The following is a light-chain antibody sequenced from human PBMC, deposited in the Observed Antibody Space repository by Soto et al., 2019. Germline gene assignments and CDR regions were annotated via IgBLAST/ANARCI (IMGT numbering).Light chain of an antibody. Sequence: QYALTQPASVSGSPGQSITISCTGTSSDVGNYNLVSWYQQHPGKAPKLMIYEVSKRPSGVSNRFSGSKSGNTASLTISGLQAEDEADYYCCSYAGSRMVFGGGTKLTVL. V-gene: IGLV2-23*02. J-gene: IGLJ2*01. CDR2: EVS. CDR3: CSYAGSRMV. CDR1: SSDVGNYNL.